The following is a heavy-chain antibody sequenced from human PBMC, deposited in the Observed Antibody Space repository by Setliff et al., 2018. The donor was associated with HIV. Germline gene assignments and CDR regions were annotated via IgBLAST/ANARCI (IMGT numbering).Heavy chain of an antibody. V-gene: IGHV1-69*13. J-gene: IGHJ4*02. CDR1: GDTFTGYT. D-gene: IGHD5-12*01. CDR3: ARDAGYSGSAWNY. Sequence: ASVKVSCKSSGDTFTGYTITWVRQAPGQGLEWMGGIIPSLGTANYAQRSQGRVTFTADASTSTVYMELSSLRSEDTGMYYCARDAGYSGSAWNYWGQGTLVTVSS. CDR2: IIPSLGTA.